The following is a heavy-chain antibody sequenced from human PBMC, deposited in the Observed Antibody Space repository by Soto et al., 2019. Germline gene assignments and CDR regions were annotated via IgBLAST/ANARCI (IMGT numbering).Heavy chain of an antibody. CDR1: GFSFGSYA. V-gene: IGHV3-23*01. CDR2: ISGSDGKT. CDR3: ARWSYLDY. D-gene: IGHD3-3*01. J-gene: IGHJ4*02. Sequence: GSLRLSCAASGFSFGSYALSWVRQAPGKGLEWVSTISGSDGKTLYADSVKGRFSISRDTSQNTLYLQMNSLRADDTAIYYCARWSYLDYWGQGTRVTVSS.